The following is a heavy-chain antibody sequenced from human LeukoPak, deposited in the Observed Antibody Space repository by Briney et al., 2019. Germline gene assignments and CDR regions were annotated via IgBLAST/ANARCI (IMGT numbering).Heavy chain of an antibody. CDR2: MKPNSGDT. Sequence: ASVKVSCTASGYTFIDYYMHWVRQAPGQGLEWLGWMKPNSGDTSYARKFQGRVTMTSDTSISTAYMDLLSLTSDDTAVYYCARGSSVDYKLGTLDPWGQGALVTVSS. CDR1: GYTFIDYY. D-gene: IGHD4-11*01. J-gene: IGHJ5*02. V-gene: IGHV1-2*02. CDR3: ARGSSVDYKLGTLDP.